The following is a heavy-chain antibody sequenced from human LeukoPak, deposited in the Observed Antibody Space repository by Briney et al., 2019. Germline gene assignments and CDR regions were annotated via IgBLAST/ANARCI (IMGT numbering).Heavy chain of an antibody. D-gene: IGHD4-17*01. CDR3: ARAYGDQSYYYYYGMDV. CDR1: GYTFTSYG. Sequence: ASVKVSCKASGYTFTSYGISWVRQAPGQGLEWMGWISAYNGNTNYAQKLQGRVTMTTDTSTSTAYMELRSLRSDDTAVYYCARAYGDQSYYYYYGMDVWGQGTTVTVSS. V-gene: IGHV1-18*01. J-gene: IGHJ6*02. CDR2: ISAYNGNT.